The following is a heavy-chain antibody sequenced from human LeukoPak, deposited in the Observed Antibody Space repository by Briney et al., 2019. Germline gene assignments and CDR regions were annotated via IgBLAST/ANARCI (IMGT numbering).Heavy chain of an antibody. CDR3: ARSIAVAGDAFDI. D-gene: IGHD6-19*01. CDR2: IWYDGSNK. Sequence: GGSLRLSCAASGFTFSSYGMHWVRQAPGKGLEWVAVIWYDGSNKYYADSVKGRFTISRDNSKNTLYLQMNSLRAEDTAVYYCARSIAVAGDAFDIWGQGTMVTVSS. V-gene: IGHV3-33*01. J-gene: IGHJ3*02. CDR1: GFTFSSYG.